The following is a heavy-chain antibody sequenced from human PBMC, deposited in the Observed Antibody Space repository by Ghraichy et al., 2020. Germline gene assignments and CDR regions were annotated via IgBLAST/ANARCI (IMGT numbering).Heavy chain of an antibody. Sequence: GSLRLSCAASGFTFSSYDMHWVRQATGKGLEWVSAIGTAGDTYYPGSVKGRFTISRENAKNSLYLQMNSLRAGDTAVYYCARVGSDDYFDYWGQGTLVTVSS. D-gene: IGHD3-10*01. CDR2: IGTAGDT. V-gene: IGHV3-13*01. J-gene: IGHJ4*02. CDR1: GFTFSSYD. CDR3: ARVGSDDYFDY.